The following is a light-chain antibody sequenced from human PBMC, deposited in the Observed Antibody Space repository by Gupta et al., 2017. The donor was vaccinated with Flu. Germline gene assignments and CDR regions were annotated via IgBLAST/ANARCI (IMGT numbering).Light chain of an antibody. CDR2: DAF. V-gene: IGKV3-15*01. Sequence: EAVMTQSPATLSVSPGERATLSCRASQSVSNHLAWYQQKPGQPPRLLIYDAFNRASGIPARFSGSGSGTEFTLTISSLQSEDFAVYYCQQYNNWPPVTFGGGTKVEIK. CDR1: QSVSNH. J-gene: IGKJ4*01. CDR3: QQYNNWPPVT.